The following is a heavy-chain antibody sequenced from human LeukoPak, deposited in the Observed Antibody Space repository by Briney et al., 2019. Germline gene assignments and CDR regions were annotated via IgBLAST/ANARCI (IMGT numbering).Heavy chain of an antibody. CDR2: ISGSGGST. CDR3: AKTRSIVVVPGAFDY. V-gene: IGHV3-23*01. Sequence: GGSLRLSCAASGFTFSSYAMSWVRQAPGKGLEWVSAISGSGGSTYYADSVKGRFTISRDNSKNTLYLQMNSLRAEDTAVYYCAKTRSIVVVPGAFDYWGQGTLVTVSS. CDR1: GFTFSSYA. D-gene: IGHD2-2*01. J-gene: IGHJ4*02.